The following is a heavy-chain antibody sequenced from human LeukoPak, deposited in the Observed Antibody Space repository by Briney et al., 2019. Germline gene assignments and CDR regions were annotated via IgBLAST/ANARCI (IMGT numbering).Heavy chain of an antibody. CDR3: ARASSIVVVVAHAFDI. Sequence: SETLSLTCTVSGGSISSGDYYWSWIRQPPGKGLEWIGYIYYSGSTYYNPSLKSRVTISVDTSKNQFSLKLSPVTAADTAVYYCARASSIVVVVAHAFDIWGQGTMVTVSS. CDR1: GGSISSGDYY. D-gene: IGHD2-15*01. CDR2: IYYSGST. J-gene: IGHJ3*02. V-gene: IGHV4-30-4*08.